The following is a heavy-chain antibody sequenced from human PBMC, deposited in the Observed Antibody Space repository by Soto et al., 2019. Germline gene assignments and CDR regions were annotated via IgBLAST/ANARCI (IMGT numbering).Heavy chain of an antibody. CDR1: GFTFSSYA. CDR3: AKDRAEGVVVAAHKQDDY. Sequence: PGGSMRLSCAASGFTFSSYAMSWVRQAPGKGLEWVSAISGSGGSTYYADSVKGRFTISRDNSKNTLYLQMNSLRAEDTAVYYCAKDRAEGVVVAAHKQDDYWGQGTLVTVSS. V-gene: IGHV3-23*01. J-gene: IGHJ4*02. D-gene: IGHD2-15*01. CDR2: ISGSGGST.